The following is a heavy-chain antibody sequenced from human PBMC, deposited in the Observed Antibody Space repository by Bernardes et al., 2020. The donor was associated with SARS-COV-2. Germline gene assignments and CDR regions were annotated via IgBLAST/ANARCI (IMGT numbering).Heavy chain of an antibody. CDR2: ISYDASNK. Sequence: GGSLRLSCAAPGFTFSSYGMHWVRQAPGKGLEWVAVISYDASNKYYADSVKGRFTISRDNSKNTLYLQMNSLRAEDTAVYYCARQRNPSRNYDFWSGYYPNHAYDIWGQGTMVTVSS. V-gene: IGHV3-30*03. CDR1: GFTFSSYG. D-gene: IGHD3-3*01. CDR3: ARQRNPSRNYDFWSGYYPNHAYDI. J-gene: IGHJ3*02.